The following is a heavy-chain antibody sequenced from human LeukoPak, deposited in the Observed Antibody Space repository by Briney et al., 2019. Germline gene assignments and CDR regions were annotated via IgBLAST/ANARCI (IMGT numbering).Heavy chain of an antibody. CDR1: GNTFTNYY. CDR3: ARQLGNYYRAFDF. J-gene: IGHJ4*02. Sequence: GASVTVSCKPSGNTFTNYYIHWVRQAPGQGPEWVGWINPASAGAAFAPKFQGRVSMTWDSSITTAFMDLTSLRSNDTAIYYCARQLGNYYRAFDFWGQGTLVTVSS. D-gene: IGHD1-26*01. V-gene: IGHV1-2*02. CDR2: INPASAGA.